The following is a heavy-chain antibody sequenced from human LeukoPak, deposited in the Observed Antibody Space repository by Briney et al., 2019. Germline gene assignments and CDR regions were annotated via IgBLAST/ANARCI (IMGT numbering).Heavy chain of an antibody. CDR3: ASSSVVTAIWGHRTNDDAFDI. J-gene: IGHJ3*02. V-gene: IGHV4-34*01. Sequence: SETLSLTCAVYGGSFSGYYWSWIRQPPGKGLEWIGEINHSGSTNYNPSLKSRVTISVDTSKNQFSLKLSSVTAADTAVYYCASSSVVTAIWGHRTNDDAFDIWGQGTMVTVSS. CDR2: INHSGST. D-gene: IGHD2-21*02. CDR1: GGSFSGYY.